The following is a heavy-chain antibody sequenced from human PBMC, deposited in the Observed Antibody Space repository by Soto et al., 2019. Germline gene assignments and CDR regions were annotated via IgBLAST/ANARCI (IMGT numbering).Heavy chain of an antibody. Sequence: QVQLQESGPGLVKPSETLSLTCTVSDGSISGNFWSWIRQPPGKGLEWIGYVYNSGSTNYNPSLQSRVTMSIATSKNQFSLNLASVTAADTAVYYCAREVLYSSSWLTFDPWGQGTLVTVSS. CDR3: AREVLYSSSWLTFDP. J-gene: IGHJ5*02. D-gene: IGHD6-13*01. CDR2: VYNSGST. CDR1: DGSISGNF. V-gene: IGHV4-59*01.